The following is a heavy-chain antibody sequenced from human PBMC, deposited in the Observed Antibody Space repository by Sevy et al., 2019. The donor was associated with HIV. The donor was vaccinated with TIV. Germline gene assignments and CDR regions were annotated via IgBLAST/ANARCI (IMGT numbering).Heavy chain of an antibody. V-gene: IGHV4-39*01. CDR1: GGSITSSGHY. D-gene: IGHD2-21*01. J-gene: IGHJ6*02. Sequence: SETLSLTCTVSGGSITSSGHYWGWIRQSPGKGLECIGAVYYVGNSYANPSLTSRFTISADPSKNLFSLSLTSLTAADRAIYYCARVAGGENYDYGIDVWGLGTSVTVSS. CDR3: ARVAGGENYDYGIDV. CDR2: VYYVGNS.